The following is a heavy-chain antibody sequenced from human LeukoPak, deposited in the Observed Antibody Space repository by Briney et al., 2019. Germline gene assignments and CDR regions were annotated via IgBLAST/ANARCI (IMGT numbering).Heavy chain of an antibody. Sequence: ASVKVSCKVSGYTLTVYYMHWVRQAPGQGLEWLGWINPNSGGTNYAQNFQGRVTMTRDTSISTFYMELSRLRSDDTAVYYCARDQGHGGNAWDYWGQGTLVTVSS. CDR3: ARDQGHGGNAWDY. V-gene: IGHV1-2*02. CDR1: GYTLTVYY. CDR2: INPNSGGT. J-gene: IGHJ4*02. D-gene: IGHD4-23*01.